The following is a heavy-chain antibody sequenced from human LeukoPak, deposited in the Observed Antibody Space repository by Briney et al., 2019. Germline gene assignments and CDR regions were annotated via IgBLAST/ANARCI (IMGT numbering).Heavy chain of an antibody. CDR3: AREGEEVGLDGFDY. CDR2: IIPIFGTA. V-gene: IGHV1-69*13. CDR1: GGTFISYA. J-gene: IGHJ4*02. D-gene: IGHD1-26*01. Sequence: ASVKVSCKASGGTFISYAISWVRQAPGQGLEWMGGIIPIFGTANYAQKFQGRVTITADESTSTAYMELSSLRSEDTAVYYCAREGEEVGLDGFDYWGQGTLVTVSS.